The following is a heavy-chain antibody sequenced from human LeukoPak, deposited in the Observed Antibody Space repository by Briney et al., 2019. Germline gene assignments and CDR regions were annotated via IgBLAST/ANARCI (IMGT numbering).Heavy chain of an antibody. J-gene: IGHJ4*02. CDR2: IYYSGST. D-gene: IGHD6-13*01. Sequence: SQTLSLTRTVSGGSISSGDYYWSWIRQPPGKGLEWIGYIYYSGSTYYNPSLKSRVTISVDTSKNQFSLKLSSVTAADTAVYYCARELAAGPYYFDYWGQGTLVTVSS. V-gene: IGHV4-30-4*08. CDR1: GGSISSGDYY. CDR3: ARELAAGPYYFDY.